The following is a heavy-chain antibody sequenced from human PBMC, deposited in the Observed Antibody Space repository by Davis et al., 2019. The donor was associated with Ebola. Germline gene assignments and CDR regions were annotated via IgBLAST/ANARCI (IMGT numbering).Heavy chain of an antibody. V-gene: IGHV1-3*01. J-gene: IGHJ6*02. CDR2: INAGNGNT. CDR1: GYTFTSYA. Sequence: ASVKVSCKASGYTFTSYAMHWVRQAPGQRLEWMGWINAGNGNTKYSQKFQGRVTITRDTSTSTAYMELRSLTSDDTAVYYCARDWGGYGLDVWGQGTTVTVSS. D-gene: IGHD3-16*01. CDR3: ARDWGGYGLDV.